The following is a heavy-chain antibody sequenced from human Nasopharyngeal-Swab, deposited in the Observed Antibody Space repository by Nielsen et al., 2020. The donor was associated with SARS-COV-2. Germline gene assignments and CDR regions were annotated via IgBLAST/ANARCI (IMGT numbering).Heavy chain of an antibody. CDR2: ISSSSSYT. CDR1: GFAFSTYS. Sequence: GESLKISCAASGFAFSTYSMNWVRQAPGKGPEWASSISSSSSYTYYADSVKGRFTISRDNAKNSLYLQMNSLRAEDTAVYYCAGAPKQVWSRDYFDTWGQGMLVTVSS. V-gene: IGHV3-21*01. J-gene: IGHJ4*02. D-gene: IGHD5-18*01. CDR3: AGAPKQVWSRDYFDT.